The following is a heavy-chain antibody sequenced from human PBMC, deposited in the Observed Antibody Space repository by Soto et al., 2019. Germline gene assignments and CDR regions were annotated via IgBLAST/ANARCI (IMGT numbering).Heavy chain of an antibody. CDR1: GGSISDYY. J-gene: IGHJ4*02. Sequence: QVQLQESGPGLVKPSETLSLTCAVSGGSISDYYWSWIRQPPGKGLEWIGYIYSSGSANYNPSLESRVPISVDTSKNPFSLILRSVTAADTAVYYCARWRTWGGGTCDSAEFDFWGQGPLVTVSS. CDR3: ARWRTWGGGTCDSAEFDF. CDR2: IYSSGSA. V-gene: IGHV4-59*01. D-gene: IGHD2-15*01.